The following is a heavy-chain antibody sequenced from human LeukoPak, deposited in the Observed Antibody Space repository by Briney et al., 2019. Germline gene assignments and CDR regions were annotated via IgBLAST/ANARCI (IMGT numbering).Heavy chain of an antibody. CDR2: ILPYGSEK. J-gene: IGHJ4*02. D-gene: IGHD6-19*01. CDR1: DFAFSFYW. V-gene: IGHV3-7*01. CDR3: GRLARNAWYAVDY. Sequence: GGSLRLSCAASDFAFSFYWMTWVRQAPGEGLEWVANILPYGSEKYYLDSVKGRFTISRDNPANSLYLQINSLRAEDTALYYCGRLARNAWYAVDYWGQGTLVTVSS.